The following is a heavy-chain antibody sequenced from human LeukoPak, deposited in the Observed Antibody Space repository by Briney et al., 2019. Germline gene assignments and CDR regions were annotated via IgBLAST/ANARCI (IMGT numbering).Heavy chain of an antibody. V-gene: IGHV1-45*02. CDR2: ITPFNGNT. J-gene: IGHJ6*02. Sequence: ASVKVSCKASGYTFTYRYLHWVRQAPGQALEWMGWITPFNGNTNYAQKFQDRVTITRDRSMSTAYMELSSLRSEDTAMYYCARSGSPLPPSDRLGYCSGGSCYDDYYGMDVWGQGTTVTVSS. D-gene: IGHD2-15*01. CDR1: GYTFTYRY. CDR3: ARSGSPLPPSDRLGYCSGGSCYDDYYGMDV.